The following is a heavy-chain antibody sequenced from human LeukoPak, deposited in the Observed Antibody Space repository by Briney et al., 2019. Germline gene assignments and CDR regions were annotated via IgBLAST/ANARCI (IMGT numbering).Heavy chain of an antibody. CDR1: DYSISSDYH. D-gene: IGHD3-10*01. J-gene: IGHJ5*02. CDR3: ARDSGTTGEVKFDP. V-gene: IGHV4-38-2*02. Sequence: SETLSLTCTVSDYSISSDYHWSWIRQSPGKGLEWIGSIYHSGATYYNPSLKSRVTIPIDTSKNQFSLKLSSVTAADTAVYYCARDSGTTGEVKFDPWGQGTLVTVSS. CDR2: IYHSGAT.